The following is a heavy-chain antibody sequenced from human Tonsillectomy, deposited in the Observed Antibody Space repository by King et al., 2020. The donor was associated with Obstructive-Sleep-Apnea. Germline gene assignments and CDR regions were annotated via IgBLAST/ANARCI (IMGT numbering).Heavy chain of an antibody. CDR2: ISYDGSNK. D-gene: IGHD3-22*01. J-gene: IGHJ1*01. CDR3: ARDTRIRGGYYGGDEYFHH. V-gene: IGHV3-30*04. CDR1: GFSFSDYA. Sequence: VQLVESGGGVVQPGRSLRLSCVASGFSFSDYAMHWVRQAPGKGLEWVALISYDGSNKYYADSVKGRFTSSRENSKNKLYLQMNRLRVEDTAVYYCARDTRIRGGYYGGDEYFHHWGQGTLVSVSS.